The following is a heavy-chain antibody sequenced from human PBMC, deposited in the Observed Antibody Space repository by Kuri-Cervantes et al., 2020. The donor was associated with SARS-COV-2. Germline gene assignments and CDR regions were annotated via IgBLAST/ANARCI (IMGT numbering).Heavy chain of an antibody. J-gene: IGHJ3*02. CDR3: ARGLRWESHAFDI. Sequence: GGSLRLSCAASGFTFSSYAMHWVRQAPGKGLEWVAVISYDGSNKYYADSVKGRFTISRDNSKNTLYLQMNSLRAEDTAVYYCARGLRWESHAFDIWGQGTMVTVSS. V-gene: IGHV3-30-3*01. CDR1: GFTFSSYA. CDR2: ISYDGSNK. D-gene: IGHD4-23*01.